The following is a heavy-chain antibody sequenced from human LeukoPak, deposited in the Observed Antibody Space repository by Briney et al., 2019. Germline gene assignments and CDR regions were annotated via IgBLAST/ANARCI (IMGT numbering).Heavy chain of an antibody. D-gene: IGHD3-10*01. CDR1: GGSFSGYY. CDR2: INHSGST. J-gene: IGHJ5*02. CDR3: ARRELLMSWFDP. V-gene: IGHV4-34*01. Sequence: SETLSLTCAVYGGSFSGYYWSWIRQPPGKGLEWIGEINHSGSTNYNPSLKSRVTISVDTSKNQFSLKLSSVTAADTAVYYCARRELLMSWFDPWGQGTLVAVSS.